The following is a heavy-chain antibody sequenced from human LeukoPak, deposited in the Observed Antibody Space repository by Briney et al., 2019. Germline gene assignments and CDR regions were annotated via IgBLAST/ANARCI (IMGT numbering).Heavy chain of an antibody. V-gene: IGHV4-39*07. D-gene: IGHD5-12*01. CDR2: IYYSGST. J-gene: IGHJ4*02. Sequence: SETLSLTCTVSGGSISSSSYYWGWIRQPPGKGLEWIGSIYYSGSTYYNPSLKSRVTISVDTSKNQFSLKLSSVTAADTAVYYCARVGSNARGYSGHEIAPFDYWGQGTLVTVSS. CDR3: ARVGSNARGYSGHEIAPFDY. CDR1: GGSISSSSYY.